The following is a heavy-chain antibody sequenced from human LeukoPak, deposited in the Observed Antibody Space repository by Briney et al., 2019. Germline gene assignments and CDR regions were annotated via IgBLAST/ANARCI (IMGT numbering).Heavy chain of an antibody. D-gene: IGHD6-13*01. CDR3: ASGRRSSSPDFDY. CDR1: GYSFTSYW. Sequence: GESLKISCEGSGYSFTSYWIGWVRQMPGKGLEWMGIIYPGDSDTRYSPSFQGQVTISADKSISTAYLQWSSLKASDTAMYYCASGRRSSSPDFDYWGQGTLVTVSS. CDR2: IYPGDSDT. J-gene: IGHJ4*02. V-gene: IGHV5-51*01.